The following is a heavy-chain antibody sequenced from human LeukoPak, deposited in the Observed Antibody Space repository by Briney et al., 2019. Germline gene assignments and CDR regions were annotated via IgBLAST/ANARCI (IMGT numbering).Heavy chain of an antibody. V-gene: IGHV5-51*01. Sequence: HGKSLKISCKGSGYSFTSYWIGWVRQMPGKGLEWMGIINPGDSDTRYSPSFQGQVTISADKSISTAYLQWSSLKASDTAMYYCARLGTFGSTSHYGMDVWGQGTTVTVSS. D-gene: IGHD2-2*01. CDR3: ARLGTFGSTSHYGMDV. J-gene: IGHJ6*02. CDR1: GYSFTSYW. CDR2: INPGDSDT.